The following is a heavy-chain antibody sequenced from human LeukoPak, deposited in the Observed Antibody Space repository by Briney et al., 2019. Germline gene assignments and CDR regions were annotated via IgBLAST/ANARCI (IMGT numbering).Heavy chain of an antibody. V-gene: IGHV4-59*08. CDR3: ARYGGSGWVIDN. CDR2: IYYDGAT. Sequence: SETLSLACTVSGGSISSDYWTWIRQPPTKGLEWIGYIYYDGATSYNPSLKSRVTMSVDTSKKHFSLKMTSVTAADTAVYYCARYGGSGWVIDNWGQGTLVTVSS. J-gene: IGHJ4*02. CDR1: GGSISSDY. D-gene: IGHD6-19*01.